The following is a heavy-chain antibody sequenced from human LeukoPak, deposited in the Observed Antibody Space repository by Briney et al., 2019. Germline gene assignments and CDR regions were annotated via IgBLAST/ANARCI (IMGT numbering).Heavy chain of an antibody. CDR3: AREGFGDILTGYYRGIIDY. CDR1: GGSISSYY. Sequence: SEPLSLTCTVSGGSISSYYWSWIRQPSGKGLEWFGRIYTSGSTNYNTSLKSRVTMSVDTSKNQFSLKLSSGTAADTAVYYCAREGFGDILTGYYRGIIDYWGQGTLVTVSS. J-gene: IGHJ4*02. CDR2: IYTSGST. V-gene: IGHV4-4*07. D-gene: IGHD3-9*01.